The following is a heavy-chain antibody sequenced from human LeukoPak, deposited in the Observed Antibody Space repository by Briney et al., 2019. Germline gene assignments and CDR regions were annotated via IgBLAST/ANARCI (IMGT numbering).Heavy chain of an antibody. V-gene: IGHV4-30-2*01. J-gene: IGHJ1*01. CDR2: IYHSGST. Sequence: PSETLSLTCAVSGGSISSGGYSWSWIRQPPGKGLEWIGYIYHSGSTYYNPSLKSRVTISVDRSKNQFSLKLSSVTAADTAVYYCARALLYYYGSGLAEYFQHWGQGTLVTVSS. CDR3: ARALLYYYGSGLAEYFQH. D-gene: IGHD3-10*01. CDR1: GGSISSGGYS.